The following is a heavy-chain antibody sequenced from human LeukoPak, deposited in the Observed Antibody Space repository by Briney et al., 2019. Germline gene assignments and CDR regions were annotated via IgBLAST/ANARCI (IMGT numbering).Heavy chain of an antibody. V-gene: IGHV4-59*01. Sequence: TSETLSLTCTVSGGSINTYYWSWIRQPPGKGREWIGYIHYSGTTNYNPSLKSRLTLSVDTSNNRFSLRPGSVTAADTAVYYCARSLGATRYNLKYYFFYGLDVWGQGTTVTVSS. CDR1: GGSINTYY. D-gene: IGHD1-26*01. CDR3: ARSLGATRYNLKYYFFYGLDV. CDR2: IHYSGTT. J-gene: IGHJ6*02.